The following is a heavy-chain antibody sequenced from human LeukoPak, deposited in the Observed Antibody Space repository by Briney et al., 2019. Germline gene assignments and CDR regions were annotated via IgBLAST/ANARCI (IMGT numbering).Heavy chain of an antibody. CDR1: GYTFTSYY. CDR3: ARDQEGFDY. Sequence: ASVKVSCKASGYTFTSYYMHWVRQAPGQGLEWVGIINPSGGGTRYAQKFQGRVTVTRDTSTSTVHMELSGLRSEDTAVYYCARDQEGFDYWGQGTLVTVSS. V-gene: IGHV1-46*01. CDR2: INPSGGGT. J-gene: IGHJ4*02.